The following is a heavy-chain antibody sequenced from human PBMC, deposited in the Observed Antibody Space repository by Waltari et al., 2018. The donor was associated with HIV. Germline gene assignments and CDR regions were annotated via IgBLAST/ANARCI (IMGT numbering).Heavy chain of an antibody. CDR2: LYNEGRT. Sequence: EVQLVESGGGLVQPGGSLRLSCAASGFSVSDNYMSWVPLAPGKGLQWVSVLYNEGRTQYIDSVKGRLTIFRDNSKNALYLQMNSLRVDDTAVYYCARMKRSYGSGQARYFYFGMDVWGQGTTVIVSS. J-gene: IGHJ6*02. D-gene: IGHD3-10*01. CDR1: GFSVSDNY. V-gene: IGHV3-53*01. CDR3: ARMKRSYGSGQARYFYFGMDV.